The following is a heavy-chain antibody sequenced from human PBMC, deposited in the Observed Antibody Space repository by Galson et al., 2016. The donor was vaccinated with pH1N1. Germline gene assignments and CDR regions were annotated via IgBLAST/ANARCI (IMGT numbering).Heavy chain of an antibody. D-gene: IGHD3-22*01. CDR2: TCYRSKWYN. Sequence: CAISGDSVSSNSAAWNWIRQSPSRGLEWLGRTCYRSKWYNDYGVFVKSRITINPDTSKNQFSLQLNSVTPEDTAVYYCARSEYYYDSSGYRHDTFAIWGQGTTVTVSS. CDR1: GDSVSSNSAA. V-gene: IGHV6-1*01. J-gene: IGHJ3*02. CDR3: ARSEYYYDSSGYRHDTFAI.